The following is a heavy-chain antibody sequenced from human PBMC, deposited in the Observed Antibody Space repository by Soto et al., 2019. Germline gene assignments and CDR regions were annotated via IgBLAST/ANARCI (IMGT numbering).Heavy chain of an antibody. D-gene: IGHD2-21*02. CDR2: TYNSRYV. V-gene: IGHV4-31*03. J-gene: IGHJ4*02. CDR3: ATGAHVAAGTAMYFDL. Sequence: QVQLQESGPGLVRPSQTLSLTCTVSCGAISTRATHWSWIRPRPGKRLEWIGYTYNSRYVYYNARLNNRITISVDTSKNQVSLTMSSVTEADTAVYSGATGAHVAAGTAMYFDLWGQGTPVTVSS. CDR1: CGAISTRATH.